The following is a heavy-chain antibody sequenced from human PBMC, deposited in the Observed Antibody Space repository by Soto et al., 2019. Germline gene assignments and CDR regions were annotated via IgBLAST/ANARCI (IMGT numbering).Heavy chain of an antibody. Sequence: GASVKGSWNASGYTFTSYDINWGRHATGQGLEAMGWMDPNSGNTGYAQKVQGRVTMTRNTSRSTAYMELSSLRSEDAPEYYRGRGGGQYYDSSGYIKDYYYHGMDVWGQGTTVTASS. CDR1: GYTFTSYD. CDR2: MDPNSGNT. J-gene: IGHJ6*02. CDR3: GRGGGQYYDSSGYIKDYYYHGMDV. D-gene: IGHD3-22*01. V-gene: IGHV1-8*01.